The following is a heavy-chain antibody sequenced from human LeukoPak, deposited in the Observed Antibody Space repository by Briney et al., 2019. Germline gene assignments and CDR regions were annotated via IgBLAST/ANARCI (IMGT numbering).Heavy chain of an antibody. CDR1: GFTFSSYS. CDR3: ARVELGWLLQSPIDY. J-gene: IGHJ4*02. V-gene: IGHV3-21*01. CDR2: ISSSSNYI. D-gene: IGHD2-15*01. Sequence: GGSLRLSCAASGFTFSSYSMNWVRQAPGKGLEWVSSISSSSNYIYYAESVRGRFIISRDNAKNSLYLQVNSLRAEDTAVYYCARVELGWLLQSPIDYWGQGTLVTVSS.